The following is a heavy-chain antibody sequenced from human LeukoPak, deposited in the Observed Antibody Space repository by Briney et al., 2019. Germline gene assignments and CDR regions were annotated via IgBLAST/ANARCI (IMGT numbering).Heavy chain of an antibody. CDR1: GGTFISYA. J-gene: IGHJ4*02. CDR2: IIPIFGTA. CDR3: ARDHSSSWM. V-gene: IGHV1-69*05. D-gene: IGHD6-13*01. Sequence: VASVKVSCKASGGTFISYAIRWVGQGPGQGGEWMGGIIPIFGTAKYAQKLQGRGTITTDESARTAYMELSSLRSDDTAVYYCARDHSSSWMWGQGTLVTVSS.